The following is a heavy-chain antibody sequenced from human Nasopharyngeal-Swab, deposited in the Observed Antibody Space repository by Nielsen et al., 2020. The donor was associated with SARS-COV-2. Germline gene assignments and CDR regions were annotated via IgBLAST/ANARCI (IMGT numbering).Heavy chain of an antibody. CDR3: ARVGAAAAYHFDY. CDR2: IYYSGST. D-gene: IGHD6-13*01. J-gene: IGHJ4*02. CDR1: GGSFSGYY. Sequence: SETLSLTCAVYGGSFSGYYWSWIRQPPGKGLEWIGYIYYSGSTYYNPSLKSRVTISVDTSKNQFSLKLSSVTAADTAVYYCARVGAAAAYHFDYWGQGTLVTVSS. V-gene: IGHV4-59*01.